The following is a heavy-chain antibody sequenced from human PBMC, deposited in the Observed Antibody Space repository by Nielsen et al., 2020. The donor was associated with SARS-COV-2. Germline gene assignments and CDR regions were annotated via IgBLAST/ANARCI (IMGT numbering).Heavy chain of an antibody. CDR3: ARGGCITMVRGVIGKVYYYYGMDV. J-gene: IGHJ6*02. D-gene: IGHD3-10*01. CDR2: INAGNGNT. Sequence: WVRQAPGQRLEWMGWINAGNGNTKYSQKFQGRVTMTRDTSTSTVYMELSSLRSEDTAVYYCARGGCITMVRGVIGKVYYYYGMDVWGQGTTVTVSS. V-gene: IGHV1-3*01.